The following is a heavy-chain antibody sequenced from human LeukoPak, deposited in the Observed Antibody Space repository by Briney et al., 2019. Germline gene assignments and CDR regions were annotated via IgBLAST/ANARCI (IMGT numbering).Heavy chain of an antibody. V-gene: IGHV3-23*01. D-gene: IGHD3-22*01. CDR1: GFTCSSYG. CDR2: ISCSCGST. Sequence: GGSLRLSGASAGFTCSSYGRSWGRQAPGKVLEWGSAISCSCGSTYYADSVRVRFTIARDNSKNTLYLQMHSLRDEDTAVYYCAMTDRSGCFDYWGQGTLVTVSS. CDR3: AMTDRSGCFDY. J-gene: IGHJ4*02.